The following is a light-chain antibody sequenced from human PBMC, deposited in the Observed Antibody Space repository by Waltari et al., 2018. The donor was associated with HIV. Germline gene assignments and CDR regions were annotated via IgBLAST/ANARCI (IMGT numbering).Light chain of an antibody. CDR2: WLN. Sequence: QSALTQPASVSGSPGQSISIPCTGTSSDIGLYNLVSWYQQLPDGAPQLILFWLNIRPSYGSFRFSGSKSGATASLTISGLQAGDEAVYCCSSFTSSRTVIFGGGTKVTVL. J-gene: IGLJ2*01. V-gene: IGLV2-14*01. CDR3: SSFTSSRTVI. CDR1: SSDIGLYNL.